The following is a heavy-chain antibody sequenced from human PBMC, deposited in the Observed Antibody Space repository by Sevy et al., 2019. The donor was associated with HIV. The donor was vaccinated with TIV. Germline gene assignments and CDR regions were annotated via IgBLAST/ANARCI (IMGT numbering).Heavy chain of an antibody. Sequence: GGSLRLSCAASGFTFSDYYMSWIRQAPGKGLEWVSYISSSGSTIYYADSVKGRFTISRDNAKNSLYLQMNSLRAEDTAVYYCARVGRDFRRYYYGMDVWGQGTTVTVS. J-gene: IGHJ6*02. CDR1: GFTFSDYY. CDR2: ISSSGSTI. V-gene: IGHV3-11*01. D-gene: IGHD3-3*01. CDR3: ARVGRDFRRYYYGMDV.